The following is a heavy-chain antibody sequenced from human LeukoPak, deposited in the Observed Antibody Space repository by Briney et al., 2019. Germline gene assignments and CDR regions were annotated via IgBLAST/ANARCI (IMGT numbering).Heavy chain of an antibody. Sequence: GGSLRLSCAASGFTFDNYRMSWVRQAPGKGLEWVSTINADGGNTYSADSVKGRFTISRDNSKSTLILQMNSLRVEDTALYYCTKRVKYGGTWDHFADWGQGTLVTVSS. D-gene: IGHD1-26*01. CDR3: TKRVKYGGTWDHFAD. CDR2: INADGGNT. J-gene: IGHJ4*02. V-gene: IGHV3-23*01. CDR1: GFTFDNYR.